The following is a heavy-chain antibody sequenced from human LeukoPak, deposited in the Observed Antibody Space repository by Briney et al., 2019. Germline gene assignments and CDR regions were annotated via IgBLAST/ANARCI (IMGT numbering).Heavy chain of an antibody. Sequence: GESLQISCQASGYSFISYWIGWVRQLPGKGLEWMGIIYPGDSDTRYSPSFQGQVTISVDKSFSTAYPQLSSLKASDTAMYYCARAYYVDSSGYFPFDNWGQGTLVTVSS. CDR2: IYPGDSDT. J-gene: IGHJ4*02. CDR1: GYSFISYW. V-gene: IGHV5-51*01. D-gene: IGHD3-22*01. CDR3: ARAYYVDSSGYFPFDN.